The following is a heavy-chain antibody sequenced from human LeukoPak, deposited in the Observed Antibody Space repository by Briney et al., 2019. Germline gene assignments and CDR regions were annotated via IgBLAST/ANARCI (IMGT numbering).Heavy chain of an antibody. CDR1: GGSISSGGYS. V-gene: IGHV4-30-2*01. D-gene: IGHD2-15*01. CDR3: VRAYSSGGAFDI. J-gene: IGHJ3*02. Sequence: PSQTLSLTCAVSGGSISSGGYSWSWIRQPPGKGLEWIGYIYRSGSTYYNSSLRSLGTISVDRSKNQFSLKLSSVTAAEKAVYYCVRAYSSGGAFDIWGQGTMVTVSS. CDR2: IYRSGST.